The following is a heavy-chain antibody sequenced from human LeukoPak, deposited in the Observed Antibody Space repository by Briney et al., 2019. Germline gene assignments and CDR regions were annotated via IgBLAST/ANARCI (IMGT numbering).Heavy chain of an antibody. D-gene: IGHD1-26*01. CDR3: TRQSANSGSFYVSNWFDP. CDR2: FSTSGSS. V-gene: IGHV4-4*07. CDR1: GGSISSYY. J-gene: IGHJ5*02. Sequence: SETLSLTCTVSGGSISSYYWSWIRQPAGKGLEWIGRFSTSGSSNYNPSLKSRVTMSVDTSKNQFSLRLRSVTAADTAVYYCTRQSANSGSFYVSNWFDPWGQGTLVTVSS.